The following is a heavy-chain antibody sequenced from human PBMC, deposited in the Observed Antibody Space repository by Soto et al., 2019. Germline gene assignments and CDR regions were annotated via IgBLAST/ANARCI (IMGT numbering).Heavy chain of an antibody. J-gene: IGHJ4*02. V-gene: IGHV3-74*01. CDR1: GFTFSSYW. D-gene: IGHD4-17*01. CDR3: ARATTTVTTRPTLGY. Sequence: EVQLVESGGGLIQPGGSLRLSCAASGFTFSSYWMHWVRQTPGKGLVWVSRIDREGSDTAYADSVKGRFTISRDNAKNTLYLQMNSLRADDTAVYYCARATTTVTTRPTLGYWGQGTLVTVSS. CDR2: IDREGSDT.